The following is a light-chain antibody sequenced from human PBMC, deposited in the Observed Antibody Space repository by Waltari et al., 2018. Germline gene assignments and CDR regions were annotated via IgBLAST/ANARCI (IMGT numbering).Light chain of an antibody. CDR3: SSYTSSTVV. J-gene: IGLJ2*01. V-gene: IGLV2-14*03. Sequence: QSALTQPASVSGSPGQSITISCTGTSSDVGGYNYFSWYQQHPGKAPKLMIYDVINRPSGVCNRCSGSRTGNTASLTSSGLQAEDEADYYYSSYTSSTVVFGGGTKLTVL. CDR1: SSDVGGYNY. CDR2: DVI.